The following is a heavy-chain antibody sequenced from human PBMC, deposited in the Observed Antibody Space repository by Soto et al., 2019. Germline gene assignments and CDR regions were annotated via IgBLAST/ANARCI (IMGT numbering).Heavy chain of an antibody. J-gene: IGHJ5*02. CDR3: AKDNCSSTNYYRLYNWFDP. V-gene: IGHV3-30*18. D-gene: IGHD2-2*01. CDR1: GFTFSSYG. Sequence: QVQLVESGGGVVQPGRSLRLSCAASGFTFSSYGMHWVRQAPGKGLEWVAVISYDGSNKYYADSVKGRFTISRDNSKNTLYLTMNSLRDEDTAVYYCAKDNCSSTNYYRLYNWFDPWGQGTLVTVSS. CDR2: ISYDGSNK.